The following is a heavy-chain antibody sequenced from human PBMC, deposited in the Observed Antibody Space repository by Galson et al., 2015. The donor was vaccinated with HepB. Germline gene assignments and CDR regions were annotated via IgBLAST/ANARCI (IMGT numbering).Heavy chain of an antibody. D-gene: IGHD3-16*01. CDR2: ISYDGSNR. CDR3: AKDYGGWGGGYDGFDI. V-gene: IGHV3-30*18. Sequence: SLRLSCAASGFTFDRYGIHWVRQAPGKGLEWVAVISYDGSNRYYADSVKGRFTISRDNSKDTLYLQMGSLRPEDTAIYYCAKDYGGWGGGYDGFDIWGRGTMVTVSS. CDR1: GFTFDRYG. J-gene: IGHJ3*02.